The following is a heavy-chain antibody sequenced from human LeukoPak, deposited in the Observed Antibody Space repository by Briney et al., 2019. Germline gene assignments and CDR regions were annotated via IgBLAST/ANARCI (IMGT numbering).Heavy chain of an antibody. CDR1: GYSFTSSW. D-gene: IGHD6-13*01. CDR2: IYPGDSDT. CDR3: ARQLDGSWCFDY. Sequence: GESLKISCKGSGYSFTSSWIAGGGRRPGKGRGGLGIIYPGDSDTRYSPSFQGQVTISADESISTAYLQWSSLKASDTAMYYCARQLDGSWCFDYWGQGTLVTVSS. J-gene: IGHJ4*02. V-gene: IGHV5-51*01.